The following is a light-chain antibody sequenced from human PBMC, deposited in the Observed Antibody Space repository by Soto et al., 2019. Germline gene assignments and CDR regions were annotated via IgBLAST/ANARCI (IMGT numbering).Light chain of an antibody. CDR1: QTIRSNY. J-gene: IGKJ1*01. CDR3: QQYGSSPWT. V-gene: IGKV3-20*01. Sequence: ETVLTQSPGTLSLSPGERATLSCRASQTIRSNYLAWYRQTPGQAPRLLIYGASNRATGIADRFSGSGSGTDFTLIISRLEPEDFALYYCQQYGSSPWTFGHGTQVEIK. CDR2: GAS.